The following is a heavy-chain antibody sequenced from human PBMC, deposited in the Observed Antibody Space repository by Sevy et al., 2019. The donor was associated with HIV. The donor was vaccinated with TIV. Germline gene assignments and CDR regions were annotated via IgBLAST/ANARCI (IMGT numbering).Heavy chain of an antibody. J-gene: IGHJ3*02. D-gene: IGHD3-10*01. Sequence: GGSLRLSCAASGFTFNSYTMNWVHQAPGKGLEWVSSISFSSNYIHYADSVKGRFTISRDNAQNSLYLQMNSLRAEDTAIYYCARPYGSGSWEAFDIWGQGTMVTVSS. CDR1: GFTFNSYT. CDR2: ISFSSNYI. V-gene: IGHV3-21*01. CDR3: ARPYGSGSWEAFDI.